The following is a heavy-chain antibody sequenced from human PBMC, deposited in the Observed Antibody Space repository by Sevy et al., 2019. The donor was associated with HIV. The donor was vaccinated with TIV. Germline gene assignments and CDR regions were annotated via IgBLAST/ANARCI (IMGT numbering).Heavy chain of an antibody. D-gene: IGHD4-17*01. J-gene: IGHJ4*02. CDR1: GFTFSSYG. V-gene: IGHV3-33*08. CDR2: IWYDGSNK. CDR3: ASGYGDYRSLFDY. Sequence: GGSLRLSCAASGFTFSSYGMHWVRQAPGKGLEWVAVIWYDGSNKYYADSVKGRLTISRDNSKNTLYLQMNSLIAEETAVYYCASGYGDYRSLFDYWGQGTLVTVSS.